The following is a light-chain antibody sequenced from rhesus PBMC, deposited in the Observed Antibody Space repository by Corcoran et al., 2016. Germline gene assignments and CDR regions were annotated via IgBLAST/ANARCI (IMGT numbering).Light chain of an antibody. CDR2: GAS. V-gene: IGKV3-42*03. CDR1: QSVSSS. J-gene: IGKJ2*01. CDR3: QQYSNWPYS. Sequence: EIVMTQSPATLSLSPGERATLSCRASQSVSSSLAWYQQKPGQAPRLLIYGASRRATGIPDRFSGSGSGTEFTLTISSLEPEDFAVYYCQQYSNWPYSFGQGTKVEIK.